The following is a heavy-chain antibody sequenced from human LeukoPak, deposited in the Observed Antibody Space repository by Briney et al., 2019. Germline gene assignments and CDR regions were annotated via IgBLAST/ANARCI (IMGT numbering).Heavy chain of an antibody. J-gene: IGHJ3*02. CDR3: ARPTVTTGVDAFDI. V-gene: IGHV3-7*01. Sequence: GGSLRLSCAASGFTFISYWMTWVRQAPGKGLEWVANINQDGSGKYYVDSVKGRFTISRDNAKNSLYLQMDSLRAEDTAVYYCARPTVTTGVDAFDIWGQGTMVTVSS. D-gene: IGHD4-17*01. CDR1: GFTFISYW. CDR2: INQDGSGK.